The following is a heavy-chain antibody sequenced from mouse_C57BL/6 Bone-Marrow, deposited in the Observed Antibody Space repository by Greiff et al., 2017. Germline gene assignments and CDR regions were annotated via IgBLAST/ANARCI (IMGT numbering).Heavy chain of an antibody. V-gene: IGHV1-69*01. D-gene: IGHD2-4*01. CDR1: GYTFTSYW. CDR3: TVYSDYGEGFDY. CDR2: IDPSDSYT. J-gene: IGHJ2*01. Sequence: QVQLQQPGAELVMPGASVKLSCKASGYTFTSYWMHWVKQRPGQGLEWIGEIDPSDSYTNYNQKFKGKSTLTVDKSSSTVYLQLSSLTSEDAAVYCCTVYSDYGEGFDYWGQGTTLTVSS.